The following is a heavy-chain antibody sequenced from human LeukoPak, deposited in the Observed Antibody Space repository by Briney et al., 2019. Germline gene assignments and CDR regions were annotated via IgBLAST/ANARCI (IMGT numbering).Heavy chain of an antibody. D-gene: IGHD5-18*01. CDR3: ATMTMVTAFDI. CDR2: IWYDGSKT. CDR1: GFTFSSYS. V-gene: IGHV3-33*08. Sequence: GGSLRLSCAASGFTFSSYSMNWVRQAPGKGLEWVALIWYDGSKTYYTDSVKGRFTISRDNSKNTLFLQVNSLRAEDTAVYYCATMTMVTAFDIWGQGTVVTVSS. J-gene: IGHJ3*02.